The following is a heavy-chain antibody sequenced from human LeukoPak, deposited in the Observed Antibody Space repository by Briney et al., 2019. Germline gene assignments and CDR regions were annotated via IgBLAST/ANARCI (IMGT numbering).Heavy chain of an antibody. Sequence: GESHKISCAASGFTLSNYWMHWVRQGPGRGLVWVSRVSNDGSSTAYADSVRGRFTISRDNAKNTLYLQMNSLRAEDTAVYYCVGAAADTTPRPWGQGTLLTVPS. CDR2: VSNDGSST. CDR1: GFTLSNYW. CDR3: VGAAADTTPRP. V-gene: IGHV3-74*01. J-gene: IGHJ4*02. D-gene: IGHD6-13*01.